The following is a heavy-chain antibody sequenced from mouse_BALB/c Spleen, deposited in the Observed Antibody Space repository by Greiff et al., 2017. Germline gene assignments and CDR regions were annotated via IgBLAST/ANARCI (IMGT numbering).Heavy chain of an antibody. V-gene: IGHV2-9*02. CDR1: GFSLTSYG. CDR3: ASRYYWYFDV. J-gene: IGHJ1*01. CDR2: IWAGGST. Sequence: VKLQESGPGLVAPSQSMSISCTASGFSLTSYGVHWVRQPPGKGLEWLGVIWAGGSTNYNSALMSRLSISKDNSKSQVFLKMNSLQTDDTAVCYCASRYYWYFDVWGAGTTVTVSS.